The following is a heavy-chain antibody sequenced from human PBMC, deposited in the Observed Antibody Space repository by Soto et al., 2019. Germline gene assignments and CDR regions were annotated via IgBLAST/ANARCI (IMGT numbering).Heavy chain of an antibody. CDR1: GGSISSSSYY. J-gene: IGHJ4*02. CDR2: IYYSGST. Sequence: QLQLQESGPGLVKPSETLSLTGTVSGGSISSSSYYWGWIRQPPGKGLEWIASIYYSGSTYYNPSLKSRVTISVDTSKNQFSLKLSSVTAADTAVYYCCLNDYGDHGYWGQGTLVTVSS. V-gene: IGHV4-39*01. D-gene: IGHD4-17*01. CDR3: CLNDYGDHGY.